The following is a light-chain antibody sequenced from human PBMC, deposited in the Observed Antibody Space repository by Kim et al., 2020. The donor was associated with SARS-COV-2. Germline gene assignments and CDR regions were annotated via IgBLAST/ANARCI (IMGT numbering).Light chain of an antibody. V-gene: IGKV1-5*01. CDR1: QSISSW. CDR2: DAS. CDR3: QQYNRYST. J-gene: IGKJ1*01. Sequence: SSSVGDIVTIACRASQSISSWLACYQQQPEKAPKLLLSDASSLDSVLPSMFSGSGSGTDFTLIISSLQPDDFATYYCQQYNRYSTFGQGTKVDIK.